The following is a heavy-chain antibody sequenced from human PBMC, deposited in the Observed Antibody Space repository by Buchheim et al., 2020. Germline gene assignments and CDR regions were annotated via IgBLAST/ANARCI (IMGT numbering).Heavy chain of an antibody. Sequence: EVQLVESGGGLVQPGGSLRLSCAASGFTFSSYEMNWVRQAPGKGLEWVSYISSSGSTIYYADSVKGRFTISRDNAKNSLYLQMNSLRAEDTAVYYCALESYYDFWSGSIGGMDVWGQGTT. V-gene: IGHV3-48*03. CDR2: ISSSGSTI. D-gene: IGHD3-3*01. CDR1: GFTFSSYE. J-gene: IGHJ6*02. CDR3: ALESYYDFWSGSIGGMDV.